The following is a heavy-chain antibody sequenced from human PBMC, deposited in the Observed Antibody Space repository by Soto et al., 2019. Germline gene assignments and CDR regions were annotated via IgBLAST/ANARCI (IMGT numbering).Heavy chain of an antibody. CDR3: ANAYYDYVWGGNDAFDI. V-gene: IGHV3-23*01. CDR1: GFTFSSYA. J-gene: IGHJ3*02. D-gene: IGHD3-16*01. Sequence: EVQLLESGGGLVQPGGSLRLSCAASGFTFSSYAMSWVRQAPGKGLEWVSAISGSGGSTYYADSVKGRFTISRDNSKNSLYLQLYSLRAEDTAVYFCANAYYDYVWGGNDAFDIWGHGKMVTVSS. CDR2: ISGSGGST.